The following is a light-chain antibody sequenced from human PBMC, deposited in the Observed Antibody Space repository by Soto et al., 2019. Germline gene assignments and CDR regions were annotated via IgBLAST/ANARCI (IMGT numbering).Light chain of an antibody. J-gene: IGLJ1*01. CDR1: SSDIGTYNL. Sequence: QSALIQPASVSGSPGQSITISCIGTSSDIGTYNLVSWYQHHPGKAPKLIIYEGSKRSSGYSNRFSGSQSGNTASLTIPGLQAEDEADYYCCAYAGYSTFVFGTGTKLTVL. CDR2: EGS. V-gene: IGLV2-23*01. CDR3: CAYAGYSTFV.